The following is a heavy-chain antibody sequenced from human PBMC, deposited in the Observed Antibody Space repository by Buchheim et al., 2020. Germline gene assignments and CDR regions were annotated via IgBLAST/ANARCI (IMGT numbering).Heavy chain of an antibody. CDR3: AKANYGGNSEPYYYYMDV. CDR1: GFTFSSYG. J-gene: IGHJ6*03. V-gene: IGHV3-30*18. CDR2: ISYDGSNK. D-gene: IGHD4-23*01. Sequence: QVQLVESGGGVVQPGRSLRLSCAASGFTFSSYGMHWVRQAPGKGLEWVAVISYDGSNKYYADSVKGRFTISRDNSKNTLYLQMNSLRVEDTAVYYCAKANYGGNSEPYYYYMDVWGKGTT.